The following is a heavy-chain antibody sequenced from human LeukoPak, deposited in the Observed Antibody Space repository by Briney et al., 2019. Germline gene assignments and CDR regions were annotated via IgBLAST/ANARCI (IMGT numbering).Heavy chain of an antibody. D-gene: IGHD3-9*01. V-gene: IGHV3-21*01. CDR1: GFTFSSHD. CDR3: ARTYYDILTGYNPYFDY. Sequence: GGSLRLSCAASGFTFSSHDMHWVRQVTGKGLEWVSSITASSTAIYSADSVKGRFTISRDNAKNFLYLQMNSLRAEDTAVYYCARTYYDILTGYNPYFDYWGQGILVTVSS. CDR2: ITASSTAI. J-gene: IGHJ4*02.